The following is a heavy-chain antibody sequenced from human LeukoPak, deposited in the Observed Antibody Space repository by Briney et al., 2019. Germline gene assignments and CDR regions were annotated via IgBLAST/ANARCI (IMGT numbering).Heavy chain of an antibody. CDR1: GFTFSAYS. V-gene: IGHV3-11*03. CDR3: VGPPCLRGGYCSTNS. D-gene: IGHD2-2*01. CDR2: ISSGSEDT. Sequence: GGSLRLSCAASGFTFSAYSMTWIRQAPGKGLELLSYISSGSEDTLYADSVKGRFTISRDNAKNSLYLQMNSLTAEDTAVYYCVGPPCLRGGYCSTNSWGQGTLVTVDS. J-gene: IGHJ4*02.